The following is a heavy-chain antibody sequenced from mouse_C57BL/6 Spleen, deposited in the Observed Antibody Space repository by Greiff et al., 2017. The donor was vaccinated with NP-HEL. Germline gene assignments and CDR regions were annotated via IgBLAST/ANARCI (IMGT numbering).Heavy chain of an antibody. CDR3: ARETYYSNYDY. J-gene: IGHJ2*01. CDR2: IDPSDSET. V-gene: IGHV1-52*01. D-gene: IGHD2-5*01. Sequence: VQLQQPGAELVRPGSSVKLSCKASGYTFTSYWMHWVKQRPIQGLEWIGNIDPSDSETHYNQKFKDKATLTVDKSSSTAYMQLSSLTSEDSAVYYCARETYYSNYDYWGQGTTLTVSS. CDR1: GYTFTSYW.